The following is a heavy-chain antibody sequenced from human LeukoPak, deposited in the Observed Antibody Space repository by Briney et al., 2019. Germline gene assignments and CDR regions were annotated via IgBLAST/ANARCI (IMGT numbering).Heavy chain of an antibody. J-gene: IGHJ3*02. D-gene: IGHD6-13*01. CDR3: ARVTTSSWIYFSDAFDI. CDR1: GYSISSGYY. CDR2: IYHSGST. V-gene: IGHV4-38-2*02. Sequence: SETLSLTCTVSGYSISSGYYWGWIRQPPGKGLEWIGSIYHSGSTYYNPSLKSRVTISVDTSKNQFSRKLSSVTAADTAVYYCARVTTSSWIYFSDAFDIWGQGTMVTVAS.